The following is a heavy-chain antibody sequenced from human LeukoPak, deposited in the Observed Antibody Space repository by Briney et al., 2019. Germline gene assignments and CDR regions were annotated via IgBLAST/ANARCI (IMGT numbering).Heavy chain of an antibody. D-gene: IGHD4-17*01. V-gene: IGHV3-66*01. CDR1: GFTVSSNY. J-gene: IGHJ4*02. CDR2: IYSGGST. CDR3: ARGRDYGDYQPLGY. Sequence: GGSLRLSCAASGFTVSSNYMSWVRQAPGKGLQWVSVIYSGGSTFYADSVKGRFTISRDNSKTTLYLQMNSLRAEDTAVYYCARGRDYGDYQPLGYWGQGTLVTVSS.